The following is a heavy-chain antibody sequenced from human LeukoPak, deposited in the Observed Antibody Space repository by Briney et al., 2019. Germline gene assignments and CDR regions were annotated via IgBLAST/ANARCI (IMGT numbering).Heavy chain of an antibody. CDR1: GFTFSSYS. CDR2: ISSSSSYI. Sequence: GGSLRLSCAASGFTFSSYSMNWVRQAPGKGLEWVSSISSSSSYIYSADSVKGRFTISRDNAKNSLYLQMNSLRTEDTAVYYCAKSGRRGYSYGSRFKYYYDYWGQGTLVTVSS. D-gene: IGHD5-18*01. CDR3: AKSGRRGYSYGSRFKYYYDY. V-gene: IGHV3-21*01. J-gene: IGHJ4*02.